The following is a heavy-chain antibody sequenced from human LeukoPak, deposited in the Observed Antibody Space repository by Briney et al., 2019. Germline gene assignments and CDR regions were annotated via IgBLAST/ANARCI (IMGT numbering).Heavy chain of an antibody. J-gene: IGHJ4*02. CDR2: IYTSGST. D-gene: IGHD2-21*02. CDR3: ARDPPLLYCGGDCYTGNY. Sequence: PSQTLSLTCTVSGGSISSGSYYWSWIRQPAGKGLEWIGRIYTSGSTNYNPSLKSRVTISVDTSKNQFSLKLSSVTAADTAVYYCARDPPLLYCGGDCYTGNYWGQGTLVTVSS. CDR1: GGSISSGSYY. V-gene: IGHV4-61*02.